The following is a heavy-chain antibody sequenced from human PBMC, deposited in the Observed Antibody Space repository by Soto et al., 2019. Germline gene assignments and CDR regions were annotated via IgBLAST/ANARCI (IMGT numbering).Heavy chain of an antibody. CDR2: IDPSDSYT. CDR3: ARHPPPYCSGGSCYHVGFDY. CDR1: GYSFTSYW. V-gene: IGHV5-10-1*01. J-gene: IGHJ4*02. D-gene: IGHD2-15*01. Sequence: PGESLKISCKGSGYSFTSYWISWVRQMPGKGLEWMGRIDPSDSYTNYSPSFQGHVTISADKSISTAYLQWSSLKASDTAMYYCARHPPPYCSGGSCYHVGFDYWGQGTLVTVSS.